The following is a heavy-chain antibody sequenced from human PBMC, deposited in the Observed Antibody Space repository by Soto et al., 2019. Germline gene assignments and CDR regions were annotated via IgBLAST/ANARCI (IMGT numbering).Heavy chain of an antibody. Sequence: GGSLRLSCAVSGFICSSYDMSWVRQAPGKGLEWVSTILVGGSTHYEDSVKGRFTISRDTSKNTVYLQMNSLTAGDTAVYYCAKATATGGGAFEIYGQGTMVTVSS. CDR3: AKATATGGGAFEI. D-gene: IGHD2-8*02. CDR1: GFICSSYD. CDR2: ILVGGST. J-gene: IGHJ3*02. V-gene: IGHV3-23*01.